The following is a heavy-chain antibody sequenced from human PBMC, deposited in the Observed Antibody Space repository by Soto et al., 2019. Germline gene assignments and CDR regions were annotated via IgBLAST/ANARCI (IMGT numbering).Heavy chain of an antibody. J-gene: IGHJ4*02. CDR3: AMIGYSGYDYDY. CDR2: ISGSGGST. D-gene: IGHD5-12*01. V-gene: IGHV3-23*01. Sequence: EVQLLESGGGLVQPGGSLRLSCAASGFTFSSYAMSWVRQAPGKGLEWVSAISGSGGSTYYADSVKGRFTISRDNSKNTLYLQMNSLRDEDTAVYYCAMIGYSGYDYDYWGQGTLVTVSS. CDR1: GFTFSSYA.